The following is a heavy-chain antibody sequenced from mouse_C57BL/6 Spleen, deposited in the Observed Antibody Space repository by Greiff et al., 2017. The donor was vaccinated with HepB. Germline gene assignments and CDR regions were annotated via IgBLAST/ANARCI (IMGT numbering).Heavy chain of an antibody. V-gene: IGHV1-76*01. D-gene: IGHD4-1*01. CDR1: GYTFTDYY. Sequence: VQLQQSGAELVRPGASVKLSCKASGYTFTDYYINWVKQRPGQGLEWIARIYPGSGNTYYNEKFKGKATLTAEKSSSTAYMQLSSLTSEDSAVYFCARVTGPACAYWGQVTLVTVSA. CDR2: IYPGSGNT. J-gene: IGHJ3*01. CDR3: ARVTGPACAY.